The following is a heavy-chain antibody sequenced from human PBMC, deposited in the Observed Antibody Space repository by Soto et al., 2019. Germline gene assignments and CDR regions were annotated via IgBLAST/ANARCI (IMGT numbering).Heavy chain of an antibody. D-gene: IGHD3-22*01. CDR1: GGSFSGYY. CDR2: INHSGST. J-gene: IGHJ4*02. Sequence: SETLSLTCAVYGGSFSGYYWSWIRQPPGKGLEWIGEINHSGSTNYNPSLKSRVTISVDTSKNQFSLKLSSVTAADTAVYYCARVGYDSSGAHDYWGQGTLVTVSS. CDR3: ARVGYDSSGAHDY. V-gene: IGHV4-34*01.